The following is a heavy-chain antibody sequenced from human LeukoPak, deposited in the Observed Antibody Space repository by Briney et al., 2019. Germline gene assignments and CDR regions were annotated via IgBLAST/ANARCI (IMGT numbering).Heavy chain of an antibody. D-gene: IGHD3-10*01. CDR2: IRSKANSYAT. CDR1: GFTFSGSA. J-gene: IGHJ4*02. CDR3: ARAYGSGSYSSRGY. V-gene: IGHV3-73*01. Sequence: GGSLRLSCAASGFTFSGSAMHWVRQASGKGLEWVGRIRSKANSYATAYAASVKGRFTISRDNSQNTLYLQMNSLRPEDTAVYYCARAYGSGSYSSRGYWGQGTLVTVSS.